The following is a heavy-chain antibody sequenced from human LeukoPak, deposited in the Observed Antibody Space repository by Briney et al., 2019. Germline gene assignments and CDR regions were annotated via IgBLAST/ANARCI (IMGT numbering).Heavy chain of an antibody. V-gene: IGHV3-53*01. J-gene: IGHJ3*02. CDR1: GLTVSSDS. D-gene: IGHD2-21*01. CDR3: GRGAYSFDT. CDR2: IYSGGST. Sequence: GGSLRLSCTVSGLTVSSDSMSSVRQAPGKGVEWVSFIYSGGSTHYSDRGKGGVTISRDNYKNTLYLQMNSVRAEDTAVYFCGRGAYSFDTWGQGTMVTVSS.